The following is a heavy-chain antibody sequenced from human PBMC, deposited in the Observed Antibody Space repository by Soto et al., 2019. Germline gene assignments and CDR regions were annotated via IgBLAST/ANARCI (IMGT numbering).Heavy chain of an antibody. V-gene: IGHV5-51*01. Sequence: PVESLKISCKGSGYSFSSYWIAWARQLPGKGLEWMGVIYHGDSDTRYSPSFDGQVTISADRSISTVYLQWSSLRASDSAIYYCARRGRPSPSYLFDIWGLGTLVTVSP. J-gene: IGHJ4*02. D-gene: IGHD2-2*02. CDR2: IYHGDSDT. CDR1: GYSFSSYW. CDR3: ARRGRPSPSYLFDI.